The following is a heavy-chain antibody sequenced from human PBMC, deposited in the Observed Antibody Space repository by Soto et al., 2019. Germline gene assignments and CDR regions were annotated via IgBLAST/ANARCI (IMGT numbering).Heavy chain of an antibody. J-gene: IGHJ4*02. CDR2: IYPGDSDT. D-gene: IGHD3-10*01. CDR3: EGPGYGSGNYLF. Sequence: GESLKISCSGSGYIFSNYWIGWVRQMPGKGLEWTGIIYPGDSDTRYSPSFQGQVTISAAKSISTAYLQWSRLKASDTAMYSWEGPGYGSGNYLFRGQGTLVTVSS. CDR1: GYIFSNYW. V-gene: IGHV5-51*01.